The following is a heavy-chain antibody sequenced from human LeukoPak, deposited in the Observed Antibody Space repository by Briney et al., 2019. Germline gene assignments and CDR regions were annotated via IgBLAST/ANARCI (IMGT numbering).Heavy chain of an antibody. CDR1: GGSISSRSYY. V-gene: IGHV4-39*07. D-gene: IGHD3-16*01. Sequence: SETLSLTCTVSGGSISSRSYYWGCIRQPPGKGLEWIGTICYSGSTYYNPSLKSRVTISLDTSKNHFSLKLTSVTAADTAIYYCARASWVSSTDAVRWGQGTLVTVSS. CDR2: ICYSGST. J-gene: IGHJ4*02. CDR3: ARASWVSSTDAVR.